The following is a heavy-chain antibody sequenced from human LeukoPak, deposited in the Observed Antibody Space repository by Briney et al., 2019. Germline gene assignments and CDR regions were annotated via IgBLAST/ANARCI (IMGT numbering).Heavy chain of an antibody. CDR2: ISYGGSNK. CDR3: AKYFERYYYDSSGYYSYYFDY. Sequence: PGGSLRLSCAASGFTFSSYGMHWVRQAPGKGLEWVAVISYGGSNKYYADSVKGRFTISRDNSKNTLYLQMNSLRAEDTAVYYCAKYFERYYYDSSGYYSYYFDYWGQGTLVTVSS. V-gene: IGHV3-30*18. D-gene: IGHD3-22*01. J-gene: IGHJ4*02. CDR1: GFTFSSYG.